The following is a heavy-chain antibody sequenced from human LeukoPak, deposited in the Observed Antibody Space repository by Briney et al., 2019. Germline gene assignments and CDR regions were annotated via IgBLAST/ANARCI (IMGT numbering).Heavy chain of an antibody. CDR1: GGSFSGYY. Sequence: SETLSLTCAVYGGSFSGYYWSWIRQPPGKGLEWIGEINHSGSTNYNPSPKSRVTISVDTSKNQFSLKLSSVTAADTAVYYCARGQGIVVVPAAMRLSITGTYYFDYWGQGTLVTVSS. CDR2: INHSGST. V-gene: IGHV4-34*01. J-gene: IGHJ4*02. CDR3: ARGQGIVVVPAAMRLSITGTYYFDY. D-gene: IGHD2-2*01.